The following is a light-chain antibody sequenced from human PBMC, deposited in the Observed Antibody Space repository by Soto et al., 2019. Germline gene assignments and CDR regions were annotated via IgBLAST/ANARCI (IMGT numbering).Light chain of an antibody. CDR1: QSVSSY. CDR3: QQYGSSPPT. V-gene: IGKV3-20*01. J-gene: IGKJ1*01. CDR2: GAS. Sequence: IVLTQSPGTLSLSPGEGATLSCRAGQSVSSYLAWYQQKPGQGPRLLIYGASSRAPGIPDRFSGSGSGTGFTLTINRLEPEDCAVYYCQQYGSSPPTFGQGTKVEIK.